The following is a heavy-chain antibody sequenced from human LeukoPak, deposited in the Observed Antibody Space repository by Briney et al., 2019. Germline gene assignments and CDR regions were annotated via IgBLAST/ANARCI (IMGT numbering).Heavy chain of an antibody. CDR3: ARDAVDTANAV. CDR1: GFTFTTYW. V-gene: IGHV3-74*01. J-gene: IGHJ6*02. D-gene: IGHD5-18*01. Sequence: GGSLRLSCAASGFTFTTYWMHWVRQAPGKGLVWVSHINSDGSITSYADSVKGRFTVSRGNAKNTLYLQMNSLRAEDTAVYYCARDAVDTANAVWGQGTTVTVSS. CDR2: INSDGSIT.